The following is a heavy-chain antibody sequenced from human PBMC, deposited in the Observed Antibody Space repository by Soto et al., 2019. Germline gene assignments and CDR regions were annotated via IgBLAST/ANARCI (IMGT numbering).Heavy chain of an antibody. V-gene: IGHV4-34*01. CDR2: INHSGST. CDR3: ARGLNPPTYSSGWYHYFDY. D-gene: IGHD6-19*01. J-gene: IGHJ4*02. Sequence: QVQLQQWGAGLLKPSETLSLTCAVYGGSFSGYYWSWIRQPPGKGLEWIGEINHSGSTNYNPSLKSQVTISVDPSKNQFSLKLSSVTAADTAVYYCARGLNPPTYSSGWYHYFDYWGQGTLVTVSS. CDR1: GGSFSGYY.